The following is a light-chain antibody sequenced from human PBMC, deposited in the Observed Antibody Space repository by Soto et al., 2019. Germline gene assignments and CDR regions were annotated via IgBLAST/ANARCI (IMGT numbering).Light chain of an antibody. CDR1: QSVSSSY. V-gene: IGKV3-20*01. J-gene: IGKJ3*01. CDR2: GAS. CDR3: QQYGSSFT. Sequence: EIVLTQSTGTLSLSPGERATLSCRASQSVSSSYLAWYQQKPGQAPRLLIYGASSRATGIPDRFSGSGSGTDFTLTISRLDTEDFAVYYCQQYGSSFTFGPVTNVYIK.